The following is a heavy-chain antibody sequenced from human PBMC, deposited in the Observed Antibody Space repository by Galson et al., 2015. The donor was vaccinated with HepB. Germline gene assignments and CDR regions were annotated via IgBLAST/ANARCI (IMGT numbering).Heavy chain of an antibody. CDR2: ISAYNGNA. D-gene: IGHD6-19*01. CDR3: AGPGDSSGWAY. V-gene: IGHV1-18*01. CDR1: GYTFTSYG. J-gene: IGHJ4*02. Sequence: SVKSSCKAAGYTFTSYGISWVRQAPGQGLEWMGGISAYNGNANYAQKLQGRVTMTTDTSTRSADMELRSLRSDDTAVYYRAGPGDSSGWAYWGQGTLVTVSS.